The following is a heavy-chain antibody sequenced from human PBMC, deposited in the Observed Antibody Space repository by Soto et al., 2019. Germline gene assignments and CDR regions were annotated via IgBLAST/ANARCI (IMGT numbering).Heavy chain of an antibody. J-gene: IGHJ3*02. CDR3: ARERELGPNHDAFDT. Sequence: GASVKVSCKTSGFTFSSSAVHWVRQARGHRLQWIGWIDVGSGNANYAQMLQERIGISRDMSTSTAYMELSSLRSEDTAVYYCARERELGPNHDAFDTWGQATMVTVSS. CDR1: GFTFSSSA. D-gene: IGHD7-27*01. V-gene: IGHV1-58*01. CDR2: IDVGSGNA.